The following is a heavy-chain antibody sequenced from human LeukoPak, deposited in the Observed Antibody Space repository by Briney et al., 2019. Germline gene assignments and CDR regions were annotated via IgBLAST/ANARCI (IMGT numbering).Heavy chain of an antibody. V-gene: IGHV1-2*02. J-gene: IGHJ6*03. CDR2: INPSSGGA. CDR3: ARSSPPTYYHFYYYMDV. D-gene: IGHD6-13*01. CDR1: GYTFTGYY. Sequence: VASVKVSCKASGYTFTGYYIHWVRQAPGQGLEWKGWINPSSGGAKYAQNFQGRVIMTTDTSVSTAYMELSSLRSDDTAVYYCARSSPPTYYHFYYYMDVWGKGSTVTVSS.